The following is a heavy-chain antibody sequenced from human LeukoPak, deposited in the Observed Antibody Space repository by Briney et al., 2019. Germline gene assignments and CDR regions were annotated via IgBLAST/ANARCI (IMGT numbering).Heavy chain of an antibody. J-gene: IGHJ3*02. CDR3: ARGGYYDTSGSRDAFDI. V-gene: IGHV4-38-2*01. CDR2: IYHSGST. CDR1: GYSISSGYY. Sequence: SETLSLTCAVSGYSISSGYYWGWIRQPPGKGLEWIGSIYHSGSTNYNPSLKSRVTISVDTSKNQFSLILSSVTAADTAVYYCARGGYYDTSGSRDAFDIWGQGTMVTVSS. D-gene: IGHD3-22*01.